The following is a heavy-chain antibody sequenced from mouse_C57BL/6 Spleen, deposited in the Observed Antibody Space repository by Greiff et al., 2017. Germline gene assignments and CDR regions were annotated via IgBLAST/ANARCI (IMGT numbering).Heavy chain of an antibody. Sequence: VQLKESGGGLVKPGGSLKLSCAASGFTFSSYAMSWVRQTPEKRLEWVATISDGGSYTYYPDNVKGRFTISRDNAKNNLYLQMSHLKSVDTAMYYCARDYDGLYWYFDGWGTGTTVTVSS. CDR1: GFTFSSYA. CDR2: ISDGGSYT. J-gene: IGHJ1*03. V-gene: IGHV5-4*01. CDR3: ARDYDGLYWYFDG. D-gene: IGHD1-2*01.